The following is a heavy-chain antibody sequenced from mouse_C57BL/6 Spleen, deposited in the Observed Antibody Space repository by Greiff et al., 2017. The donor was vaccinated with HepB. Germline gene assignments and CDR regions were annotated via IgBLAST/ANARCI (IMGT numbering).Heavy chain of an antibody. J-gene: IGHJ2*01. Sequence: VQLQQSGAELVRPGASVKLSCKASGYTFTDYYINWVKQRPGQGLEWIARIYPGSGNTYYNEKFKGKATLTAEKSSSTAYMQLSSLTSEDSAVYFCARRNYGSSYDYFDYWGQGTTLTVSS. D-gene: IGHD1-1*01. CDR3: ARRNYGSSYDYFDY. V-gene: IGHV1-76*01. CDR2: IYPGSGNT. CDR1: GYTFTDYY.